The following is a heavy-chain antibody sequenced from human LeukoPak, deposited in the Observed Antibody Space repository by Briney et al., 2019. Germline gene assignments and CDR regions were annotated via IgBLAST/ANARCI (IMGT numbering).Heavy chain of an antibody. D-gene: IGHD6-6*01. J-gene: IGHJ6*03. V-gene: IGHV3-72*01. CDR2: TRNKANSYTT. CDR3: ARGLERVTYSSSSGYYYYYYMDV. Sequence: GGSLRLSCAASGFSFSYYEMNWVRQAPGKGLEWVGRTRNKANSYTTEYAASVKGRFTISRDDSKNSLYLQMNSLKTEDTAVYYCARGLERVTYSSSSGYYYYYYMDVWGKGTTVTVSS. CDR1: GFSFSYYE.